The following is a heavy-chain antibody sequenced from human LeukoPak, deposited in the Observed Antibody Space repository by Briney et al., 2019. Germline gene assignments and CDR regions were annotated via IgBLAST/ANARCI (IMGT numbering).Heavy chain of an antibody. CDR1: GGSISSYY. Sequence: SETLSLTCTVSGGSISSYYWSWIRQPPGKGLEWIGYIYYSGSTNYNPSLKRRVTISVDTSKNLFSLRLSSVTAADTAVYYCARARGYGINYYYYYGMDVWGQGTTVTVSS. J-gene: IGHJ6*02. V-gene: IGHV4-59*01. CDR3: ARARGYGINYYYYYGMDV. D-gene: IGHD6-13*01. CDR2: IYYSGST.